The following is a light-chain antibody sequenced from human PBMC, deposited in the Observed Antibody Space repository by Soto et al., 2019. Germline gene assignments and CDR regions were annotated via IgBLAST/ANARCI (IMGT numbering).Light chain of an antibody. V-gene: IGKV3-20*01. Sequence: EIVMTQSPGTLSLSPGDRVTLSCRASQSVSSSYLAWYQQKPGHAPRLLIYGASSRATGIPDMFSGSGSGTFFTITISRLEPEDFAVYYCQHYGSSPWTFGQGTKVEIK. CDR1: QSVSSSY. J-gene: IGKJ1*01. CDR3: QHYGSSPWT. CDR2: GAS.